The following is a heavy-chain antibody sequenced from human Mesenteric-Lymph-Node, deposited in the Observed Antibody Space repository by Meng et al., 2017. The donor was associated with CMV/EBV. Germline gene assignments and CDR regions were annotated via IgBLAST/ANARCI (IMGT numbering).Heavy chain of an antibody. V-gene: IGHV4-39*01. Sequence: QLQLQESGPGLVKPSGTLSLTCTVSCGSISSSSYYWGWIRQPPGKGLEWFGSIYYSGSTYYNPSLKSRVTISVDTSKNQFSLKLSSVTAADTAVYYCARPHYYGSGSSPWFDPWGQGTLVTVSS. J-gene: IGHJ5*02. CDR2: IYYSGST. CDR3: ARPHYYGSGSSPWFDP. CDR1: CGSISSSSYY. D-gene: IGHD3-10*01.